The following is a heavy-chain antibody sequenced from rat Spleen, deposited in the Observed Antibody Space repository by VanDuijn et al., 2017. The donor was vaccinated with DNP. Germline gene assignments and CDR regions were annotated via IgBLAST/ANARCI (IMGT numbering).Heavy chain of an antibody. D-gene: IGHD5-1*01. J-gene: IGHJ1*01. CDR3: ARACGRTFNF. V-gene: IGHV2S12*01. Sequence: QVQLKESGPGLVQPSQTLSLTCTVSGFSLTTYGVAWVRQPPGKGLEWIAAITSCGKTFYNSALKSRLSISRDTSKSQVFLKMNSVQTEDTAMYFCARACGRTFNFWGPGTMVTVSS. CDR1: GFSLTTYG. CDR2: ITSCGKT.